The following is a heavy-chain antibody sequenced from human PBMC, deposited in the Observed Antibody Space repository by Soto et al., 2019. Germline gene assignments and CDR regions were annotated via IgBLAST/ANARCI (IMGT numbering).Heavy chain of an antibody. V-gene: IGHV3-33*01. Sequence: QVQVVESGGGVVQPGRSLRLSYEASGFTFSSFGMHWVRQAPGKGLEWVSLIWYDGSKKSYGDSVKGRFTISRDNSRNTVYLQMNSLRADDTAVYYCARDASYYSLWSGYYPSRNGMDVWGQGTTVTVSS. D-gene: IGHD3-3*01. CDR2: IWYDGSKK. J-gene: IGHJ6*02. CDR3: ARDASYYSLWSGYYPSRNGMDV. CDR1: GFTFSSFG.